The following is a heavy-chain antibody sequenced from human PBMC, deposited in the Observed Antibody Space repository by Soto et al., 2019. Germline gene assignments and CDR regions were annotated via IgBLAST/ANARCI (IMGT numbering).Heavy chain of an antibody. D-gene: IGHD3-10*01. V-gene: IGHV4-34*01. CDR2: INHSGST. CDR3: ARGIPLYGSKPSDPSDY. J-gene: IGHJ4*02. CDR1: VGSFSGYY. Sequence: SETLSLTCAVYVGSFSGYYWSWIRQPPGKGLEWIGEINHSGSTNYNPSLKSRVTISVDTSKNQFSLKLSSVTAADTAVYYCARGIPLYGSKPSDPSDYWGQETLVTVSS.